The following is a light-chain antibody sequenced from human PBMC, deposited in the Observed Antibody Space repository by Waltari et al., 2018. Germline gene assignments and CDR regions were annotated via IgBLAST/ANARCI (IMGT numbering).Light chain of an antibody. Sequence: EIVMTQSPATLSVSPGERATLSCRASQSITSNLAWYQQRPGQAPRLLIYGASTRATGIPASVSGSGSATEFTLTISSLQSEDFAVYYCHQYHNWPPYTFGQGTKLEIK. CDR3: HQYHNWPPYT. CDR1: QSITSN. CDR2: GAS. J-gene: IGKJ2*01. V-gene: IGKV3-15*01.